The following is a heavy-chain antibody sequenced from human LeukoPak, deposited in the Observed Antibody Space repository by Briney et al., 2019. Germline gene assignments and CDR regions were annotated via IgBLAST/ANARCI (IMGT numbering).Heavy chain of an antibody. CDR3: ARGRLARSPYFDY. V-gene: IGHV4-34*01. J-gene: IGHJ4*02. CDR1: GGSFSGYY. D-gene: IGHD6-19*01. Sequence: SETLSLTCAVYGGSFSGYYWSWIRQPPGKGLEWIGEINHSGGTNYNPSLKSRVTISVDTSKNQFSLKLSSATAADTAVYYCARGRLARSPYFDYWGQGTLVTVSS. CDR2: INHSGGT.